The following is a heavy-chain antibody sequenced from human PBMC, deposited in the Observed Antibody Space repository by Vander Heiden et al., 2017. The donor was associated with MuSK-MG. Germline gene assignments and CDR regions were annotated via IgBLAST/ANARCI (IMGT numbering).Heavy chain of an antibody. V-gene: IGHV4-34*01. CDR3: ARGRRYCSSTSCYRARAPLDY. J-gene: IGHJ4*02. CDR2: INHSGST. Sequence: QVQLQQWGAGLLKPSETLSLTCAVYGGSFSGYYWSWIRQPPGKGLEWIGEINHSGSTNYNPSLKSRVTISVDTSKNQFSLKLSSVTAADTAVYYCARGRRYCSSTSCYRARAPLDYWGQGTLVTVSS. D-gene: IGHD2-2*01. CDR1: GGSFSGYY.